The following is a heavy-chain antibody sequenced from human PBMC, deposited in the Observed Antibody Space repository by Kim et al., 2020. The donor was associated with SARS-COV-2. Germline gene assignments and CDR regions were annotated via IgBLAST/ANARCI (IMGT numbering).Heavy chain of an antibody. Sequence: NNTYYATSVKGRFTIARDNSKNTLYLQMNSLRAEDTAVYYCARDQGYFDYWGQGTLVTVSS. CDR2: NNT. J-gene: IGHJ4*02. CDR3: ARDQGYFDY. V-gene: IGHV3-30*01.